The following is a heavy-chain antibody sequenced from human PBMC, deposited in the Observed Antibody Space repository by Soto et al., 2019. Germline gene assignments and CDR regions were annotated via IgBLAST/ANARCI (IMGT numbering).Heavy chain of an antibody. CDR1: GFTFSDYY. CDR2: ISSSGSTI. D-gene: IGHD3-10*01. J-gene: IGHJ5*02. Sequence: GSLRLSCAASGFTFSDYYMSWIRQAPGQVLEWVSYISSSGSTIYYADSVKGRFTISRDNAKNSLYLQMNSLRAEDTAVYYCARESIWFGELSGWCEHWGQGTLVIVSS. V-gene: IGHV3-11*01. CDR3: ARESIWFGELSGWCEH.